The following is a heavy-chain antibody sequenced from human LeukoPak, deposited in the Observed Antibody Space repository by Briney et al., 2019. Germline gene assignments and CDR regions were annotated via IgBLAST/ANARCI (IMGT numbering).Heavy chain of an antibody. J-gene: IGHJ3*02. D-gene: IGHD2-15*01. V-gene: IGHV4-30-4*01. CDR3: ARVWGSDCSGGSCPTAFDI. Sequence: SQTLSLTCTVSGGSISSGDYHWSWIRQPPGKGLEWIGYIYYSGSTYYNPSLKSRVTISVGTSKNQFSLKLSSVTAADTTVYYCARVWGSDCSGGSCPTAFDIWGQGTMVTVSS. CDR2: IYYSGST. CDR1: GGSISSGDYH.